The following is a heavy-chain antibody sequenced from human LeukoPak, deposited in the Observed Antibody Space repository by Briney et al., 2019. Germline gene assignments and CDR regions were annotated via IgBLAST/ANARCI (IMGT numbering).Heavy chain of an antibody. Sequence: KPSETLSLTCAVYGGSFSGYYWSWIRQPPGKGLEWIGEINHSGSTNYNPSLKSRVTISVDTSKNQFSLKLSSVTAADTAVYYCARMCYDFWSGYSHFDYWGQGALVTVSS. CDR1: GGSFSGYY. D-gene: IGHD3-3*01. V-gene: IGHV4-34*01. CDR2: INHSGST. CDR3: ARMCYDFWSGYSHFDY. J-gene: IGHJ4*02.